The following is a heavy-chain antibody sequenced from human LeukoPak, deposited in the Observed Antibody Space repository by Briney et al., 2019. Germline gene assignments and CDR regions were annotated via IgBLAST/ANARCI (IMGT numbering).Heavy chain of an antibody. J-gene: IGHJ4*02. V-gene: IGHV4-39*07. CDR3: ARAFSSGWSDY. CDR1: GGSISSSSYY. Sequence: NPSETLSLTCTVSGGSISSSSYYWGWIRQPPGKGLEWIGSIYYSGSTNYNPSLKSRVTISVDTSKNQFSLKLSSVTAADTAVYYCARAFSSGWSDYWGQGTLVTVSS. D-gene: IGHD6-19*01. CDR2: IYYSGST.